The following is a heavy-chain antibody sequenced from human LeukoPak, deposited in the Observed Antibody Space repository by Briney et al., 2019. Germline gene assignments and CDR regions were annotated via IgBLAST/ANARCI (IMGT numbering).Heavy chain of an antibody. J-gene: IGHJ5*02. D-gene: IGHD2-8*01. CDR1: GFTFSSYG. Sequence: GGSLRLSCAASGFTFSSYGMHWVRQAPGKGLEWVAFIRYDGSNKYYADSVKGRFTISRDNSKNTLYLQMNSLRAEDTAVYYCAKDPGLSYNNWFDPWGQGTLVTVSS. V-gene: IGHV3-30*02. CDR3: AKDPGLSYNNWFDP. CDR2: IRYDGSNK.